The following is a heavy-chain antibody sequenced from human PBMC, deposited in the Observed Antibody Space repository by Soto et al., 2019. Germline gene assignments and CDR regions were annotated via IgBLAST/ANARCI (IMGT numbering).Heavy chain of an antibody. CDR1: GYTFTSYG. CDR2: ISAYNDNT. V-gene: IGHV1-18*01. J-gene: IGHJ4*02. D-gene: IGHD1-20*01. Sequence: QVQLVQSGAEVKKPGASVKVSCKGSGYTFTSYGISWVRQAPGQGLEWMGWISAYNDNTNYAQKLQGRVTMTTDTSTSTAYMELRSLRSDDTAVYYCARVKGYNWLENPHFDYWGQGTLVTVSS. CDR3: ARVKGYNWLENPHFDY.